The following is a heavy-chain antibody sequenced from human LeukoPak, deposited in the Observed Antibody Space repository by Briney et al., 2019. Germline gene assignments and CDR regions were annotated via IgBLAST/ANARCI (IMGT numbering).Heavy chain of an antibody. CDR3: ARAGGEYGDYAFDY. CDR2: IYYSGST. D-gene: IGHD4-17*01. V-gene: IGHV4-59*01. J-gene: IGHJ4*02. Sequence: PSETLSLTCTVSGGSIGSYYWSWIRQPPGKGLEWIGYIYYSGSTNYNPSLKSRVTISVDTSKNQFSLKLSSVTAADTAVYYCARAGGEYGDYAFDYWGQGTLVTVSS. CDR1: GGSIGSYY.